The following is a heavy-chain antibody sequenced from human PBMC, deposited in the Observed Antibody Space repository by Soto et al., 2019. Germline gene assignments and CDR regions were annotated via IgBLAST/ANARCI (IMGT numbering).Heavy chain of an antibody. Sequence: QLQLQESGPGLVRPSETLSLTCTVSGASITSYYWSWIRQSPEKGLEWIGYIYDTGSTTYNPSLKRRLTISVDPSKNQFSLKLTSVTAADTAVYYCAGDIRSGSYRFDYWGQGTLVTVSS. D-gene: IGHD1-26*01. CDR3: AGDIRSGSYRFDY. J-gene: IGHJ4*02. CDR1: GASITSYY. V-gene: IGHV4-59*08. CDR2: IYDTGST.